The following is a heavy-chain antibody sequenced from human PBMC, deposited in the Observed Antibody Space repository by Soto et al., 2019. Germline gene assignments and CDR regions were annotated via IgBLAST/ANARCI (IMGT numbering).Heavy chain of an antibody. CDR3: ARCLVEVDCSGGSCYHLDY. Sequence: GASVKVSCKASGYSFSSDVNWVRQATGQGLEYMGWMNPKSGNTAYAQKFQGRVTLTRDTSINTAYMELSNLRSEDTAVYYCARCLVEVDCSGGSCYHLDYWGQGTQVTVSS. D-gene: IGHD2-15*01. V-gene: IGHV1-8*01. CDR1: GYSFSSDV. CDR2: MNPKSGNT. J-gene: IGHJ4*02.